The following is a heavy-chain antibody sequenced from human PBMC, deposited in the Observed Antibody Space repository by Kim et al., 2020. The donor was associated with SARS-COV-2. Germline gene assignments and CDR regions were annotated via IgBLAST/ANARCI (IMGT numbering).Heavy chain of an antibody. D-gene: IGHD2-15*01. J-gene: IGHJ6*02. CDR1: GFTFSSYA. Sequence: GGSLRLSCAASGFTFSSYAMSWVRQAPGKGLEWVSAISGSGGSTYYADSVKGRFTISRDNSKNTLYLQMNSLRAEDTAVYYCAKEDIVVVVAANYGMDVWGQRTTVTVSS. CDR3: AKEDIVVVVAANYGMDV. CDR2: ISGSGGST. V-gene: IGHV3-23*01.